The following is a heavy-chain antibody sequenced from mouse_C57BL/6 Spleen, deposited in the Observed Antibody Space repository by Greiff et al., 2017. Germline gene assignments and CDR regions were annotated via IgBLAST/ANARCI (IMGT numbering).Heavy chain of an antibody. Sequence: EVQVVESGEGLVKPGGSLKLSCAASGFTFSSYAMSWVRQTPEKRLEWVAYISSGGDYIYYADTVKGRFTISRDNARNTLYLQMSSLKSEDTAMYYCTRDNGSRTRYFDVWGTGTTVTVSS. V-gene: IGHV5-9-1*02. CDR1: GFTFSSYA. CDR3: TRDNGSRTRYFDV. CDR2: ISSGGDYI. D-gene: IGHD1-1*01. J-gene: IGHJ1*03.